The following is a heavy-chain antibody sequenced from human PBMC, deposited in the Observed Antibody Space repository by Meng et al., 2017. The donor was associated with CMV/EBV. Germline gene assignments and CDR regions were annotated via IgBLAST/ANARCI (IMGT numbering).Heavy chain of an antibody. Sequence: VQLQESVPGLVTPSQTLSLTCTVSGGSISSGDYYWSWIRQPPGKGLEWIGYIYYSGSTYYNPSLKSRVTISVDTSKNQFSLKLSSVTAADTAVYYCARVTSRVAGAFDYWGQGTLVTVSS. V-gene: IGHV4-30-4*08. J-gene: IGHJ4*02. CDR2: IYYSGST. D-gene: IGHD1-14*01. CDR1: GGSISSGDYY. CDR3: ARVTSRVAGAFDY.